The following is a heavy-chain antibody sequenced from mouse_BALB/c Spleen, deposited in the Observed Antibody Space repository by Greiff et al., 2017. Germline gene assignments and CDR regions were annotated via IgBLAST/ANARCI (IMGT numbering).Heavy chain of an antibody. CDR2: INPYNDGT. J-gene: IGHJ2*01. CDR3: ARGTTATSFDY. V-gene: IGHV1-14*01. D-gene: IGHD1-2*01. Sequence: EVKLQESGPELVKPGASVKMSCKASGYTFTSYVMHWVKQKPGQGLEWIGYINPYNDGTKYNEKFKGKATLTSDKSSSTAYMELSSLTSEDSAVYYCARGTTATSFDYWGQGTTLTVSS. CDR1: GYTFTSYV.